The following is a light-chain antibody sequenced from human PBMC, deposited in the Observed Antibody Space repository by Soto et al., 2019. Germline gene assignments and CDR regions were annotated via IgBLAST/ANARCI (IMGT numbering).Light chain of an antibody. CDR2: DAS. CDR3: QQSFASPPLT. V-gene: IGKV1-39*01. CDR1: QYISRY. Sequence: DIQMTQSPSSLSASVGDRVTITCRASQYISRYLNWYQKKPGKAPKLLIYDASSLQSGVPQRFSGSGSGPYFSLTISSLQPEDYATYYCQQSFASPPLTFGGGTKVEIK. J-gene: IGKJ4*01.